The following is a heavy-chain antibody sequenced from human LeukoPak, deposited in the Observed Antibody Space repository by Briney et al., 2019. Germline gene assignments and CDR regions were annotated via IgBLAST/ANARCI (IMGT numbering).Heavy chain of an antibody. Sequence: ASVKVSCKASGYTFTSYDINWVRQATGQGLEWMGWMNPNSGNTGCAQKFQGRVTMTRDTSISTAYMELSRLRSDDTAVYYCARAREYYYDSSGYYFFDYWGQGTLVTVSS. V-gene: IGHV1-8*01. CDR1: GYTFTSYD. D-gene: IGHD3-22*01. CDR2: MNPNSGNT. CDR3: ARAREYYYDSSGYYFFDY. J-gene: IGHJ4*02.